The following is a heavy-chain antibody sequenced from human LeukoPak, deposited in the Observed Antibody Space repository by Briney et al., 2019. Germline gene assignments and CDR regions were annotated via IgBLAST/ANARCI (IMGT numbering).Heavy chain of an antibody. D-gene: IGHD4-11*01. V-gene: IGHV1-2*02. CDR2: INPNSGGT. J-gene: IGHJ4*02. Sequence: ASVKVSFKASGYTFTDYYIHCVRQAPGQGLEWMGWINPNSGGTNYAQKFQGRVTMTRDTSISTAYMELSRLRSDDTAVYYCARTGGTVTTEFDYWGQGTLVTVSS. CDR3: ARTGGTVTTEFDY. CDR1: GYTFTDYY.